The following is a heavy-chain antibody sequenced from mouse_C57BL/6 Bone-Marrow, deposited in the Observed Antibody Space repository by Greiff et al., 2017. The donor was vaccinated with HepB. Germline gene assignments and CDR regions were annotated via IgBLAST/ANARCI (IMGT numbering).Heavy chain of an antibody. CDR1: GFSLTSYG. V-gene: IGHV2-2*01. CDR2: IWSGGST. Sequence: VQLQQSGPGLVQPSQSLSITCTVSGFSLTSYGVHWVRQSPGKGLEWLGVIWSGGSTDYNAAFISRLSISKDNSTSQVFFKMNSLQADDTAIYYCARKELRMDYWGQGTSVTVSS. J-gene: IGHJ4*01. CDR3: ARKELRMDY. D-gene: IGHD1-1*01.